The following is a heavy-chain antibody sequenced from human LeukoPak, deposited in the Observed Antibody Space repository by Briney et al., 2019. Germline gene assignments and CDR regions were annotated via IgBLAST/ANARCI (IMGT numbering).Heavy chain of an antibody. D-gene: IGHD6-13*01. J-gene: IGHJ3*02. CDR1: GFTFSSYG. CDR2: ISGSGGST. V-gene: IGHV3-23*01. CDR3: ARETGSSWYGPRDAFDI. Sequence: GGSLRLSCAASGFTFSSYGMSWVRQAPGKGLEWVSAISGSGGSTYYADSVKGRFTISRDNSKNTLYLQMGSLRAEDMAVYYCARETGSSWYGPRDAFDIWGQGTMVTVSS.